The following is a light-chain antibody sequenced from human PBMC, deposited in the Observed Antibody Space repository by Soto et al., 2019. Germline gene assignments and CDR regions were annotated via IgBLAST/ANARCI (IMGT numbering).Light chain of an antibody. J-gene: IGLJ2*01. V-gene: IGLV2-14*01. CDR1: NSDVGGYNY. Sequence: QSVLTQPASVSGSPGQSITISCTGTNSDVGGYNYVSWYQHHPGKAPKLMIYEVSNRPSGVSNRVSGSKSGNTASLTISGLQAEDEADYYCSSYTCSSTSVVFGGGTKLAVL. CDR3: SSYTCSSTSVV. CDR2: EVS.